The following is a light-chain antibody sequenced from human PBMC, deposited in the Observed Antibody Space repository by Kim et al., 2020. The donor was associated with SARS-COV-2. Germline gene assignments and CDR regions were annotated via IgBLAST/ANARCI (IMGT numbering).Light chain of an antibody. J-gene: IGLJ2*01. V-gene: IGLV3-1*01. Sequence: SYELTQPPSVSVSPGQTASITCSGDKLGDKYACWYQQKPGQCPVLVIYQDSKRPSGIPERFSGSNSGNTATLTISGTQAMDEADYYCQAWDSSTAVVFGGGTQLTVL. CDR2: QDS. CDR1: KLGDKY. CDR3: QAWDSSTAVV.